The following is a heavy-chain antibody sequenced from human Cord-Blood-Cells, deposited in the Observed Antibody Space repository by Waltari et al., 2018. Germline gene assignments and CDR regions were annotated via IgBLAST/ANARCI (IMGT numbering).Heavy chain of an antibody. CDR2: INPNSGGT. V-gene: IGHV1-2*02. J-gene: IGHJ3*02. D-gene: IGHD3-16*01. Sequence: QVQLVQSGAEVKKPGASVKVSCKASGYTFTGYYMHWVRQAPGQGLEWMGWINPNSGGTNYAQKLQGRVTMTRDTSISTAYMELSRLRSDDTAVYYCARVRVKEGVDAFDIWGQGTMVTVSS. CDR1: GYTFTGYY. CDR3: ARVRVKEGVDAFDI.